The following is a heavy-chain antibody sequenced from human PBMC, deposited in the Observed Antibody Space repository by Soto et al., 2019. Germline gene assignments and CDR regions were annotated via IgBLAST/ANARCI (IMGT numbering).Heavy chain of an antibody. J-gene: IGHJ4*02. CDR1: GYSINSDYY. CDR3: AKKGYYPSGKINLFDS. CDR2: VDHSGRT. V-gene: IGHV4-38-2*01. D-gene: IGHD3-10*01. Sequence: LSLTCAVSGYSINSDYYWGWIRQPPGKGLEWIGSVDHSGRTYYSPSLRSRLAIFIDTSKNQFSLRLTSVTAADTAMYFCAKKGYYPSGKINLFDSWGPGTLVTVSS.